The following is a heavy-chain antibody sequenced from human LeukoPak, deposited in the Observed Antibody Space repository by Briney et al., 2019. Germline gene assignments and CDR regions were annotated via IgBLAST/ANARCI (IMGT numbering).Heavy chain of an antibody. CDR3: AKDQVEWLPRGNWFDP. J-gene: IGHJ5*02. CDR1: GFIFNNYA. D-gene: IGHD3-3*01. V-gene: IGHV3-23*01. Sequence: PGGSLRLSCAASGFIFNNYAMSWARQAPGKGLEWVSRISSTGGGTYYADSVKGRFTISRDNSKNTLYLQMNSLRAEDTAVYYCAKDQVEWLPRGNWFDPWGQGTLVTVSS. CDR2: ISSTGGGT.